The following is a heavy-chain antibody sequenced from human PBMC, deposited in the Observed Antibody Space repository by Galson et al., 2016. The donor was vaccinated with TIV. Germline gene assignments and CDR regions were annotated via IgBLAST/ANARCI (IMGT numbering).Heavy chain of an antibody. CDR2: INPNSGDT. J-gene: IGHJ4*02. CDR3: ARDLDSTVTSPFDY. V-gene: IGHV1-2*02. Sequence: SVKVSCKASGYTLTGYYMHWVRQAPGQGLEWMGWINPNSGDTNYAQNFQDRVTMTRDTSIRTAYMELSMLKSDDTAVYYCARDLDSTVTSPFDYWGQGTLVTISS. D-gene: IGHD4-17*01. CDR1: GYTLTGYY.